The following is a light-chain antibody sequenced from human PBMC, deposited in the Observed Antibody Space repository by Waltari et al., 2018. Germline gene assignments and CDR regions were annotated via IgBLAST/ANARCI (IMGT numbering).Light chain of an antibody. CDR3: QQGYNTPRT. J-gene: IGKJ1*01. V-gene: IGKV1-12*01. Sequence: DIQMTQSRSSLSASVGDKVTITCRASQGISSWLAWYQQKPGKAPKLLIYAASSLQSGVPSRFSGSGSGTDYTLTISSLQPEDFATYYCQQGYNTPRTFGQGTKVEI. CDR1: QGISSW. CDR2: AAS.